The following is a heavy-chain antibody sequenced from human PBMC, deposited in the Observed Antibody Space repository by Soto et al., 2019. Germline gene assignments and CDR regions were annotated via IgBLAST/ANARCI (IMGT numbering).Heavy chain of an antibody. CDR2: MNPNSGNT. J-gene: IGHJ5*02. D-gene: IGHD6-13*01. CDR3: ARERSAAGAGWFDP. V-gene: IGHV1-8*01. CDR1: GYTFTSYD. Sequence: QVQLVQSGAEVKKPGASVKVSCKASGYTFTSYDINWVRQATGQGLEWMGWMNPNSGNTDYAQKFHGRVTMTRNTSISTAYVELSSLRSEDTAVYYCARERSAAGAGWFDPWGQGTLVTVSS.